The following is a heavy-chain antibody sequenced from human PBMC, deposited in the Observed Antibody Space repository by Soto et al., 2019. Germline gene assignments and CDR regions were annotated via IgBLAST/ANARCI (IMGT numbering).Heavy chain of an antibody. CDR2: TYYRSKWYN. CDR1: GDSVSSNSAA. Sequence: SQTLSLTCAISGDSVSSNSAAWNWVRQSPSRGLEWLGRTYYRSKWYNDYAISVRSRVTISPDTSKNQFSLQLTSVTPEDTAVYYCSRDRVASGRFDYWGQGTLVTVPQ. V-gene: IGHV6-1*01. D-gene: IGHD6-19*01. CDR3: SRDRVASGRFDY. J-gene: IGHJ4*02.